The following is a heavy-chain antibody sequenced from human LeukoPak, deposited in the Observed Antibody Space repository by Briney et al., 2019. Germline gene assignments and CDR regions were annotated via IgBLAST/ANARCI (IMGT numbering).Heavy chain of an antibody. D-gene: IGHD6-19*01. CDR1: GGSISSSSYY. Sequence: PSETLSLTCTVSGGSISSSSYYWGWIRQPPGKGLEWIGSIYYSGSTYYNPSLKSRVTTSVDTSKNQFSLKLSSVTAADTAVYYCARLFASSGRECQFDPWGQGTLVTVSS. CDR2: IYYSGST. J-gene: IGHJ5*02. V-gene: IGHV4-39*01. CDR3: ARLFASSGRECQFDP.